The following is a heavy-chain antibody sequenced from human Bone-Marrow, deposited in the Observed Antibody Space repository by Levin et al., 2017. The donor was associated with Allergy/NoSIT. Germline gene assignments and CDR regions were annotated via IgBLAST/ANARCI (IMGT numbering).Heavy chain of an antibody. CDR2: IYWHDDK. CDR1: GFSLTTPGES. V-gene: IGHV2-5*01. J-gene: IGHJ4*02. CDR3: ARAKFEILTGHFDY. D-gene: IGHD3-9*01. Sequence: SGPTLVKPTQTLTLTCTFSGFSLTTPGESVGWIRQPPGKALEWLALIYWHDDKRYSPSLKNRLTITKDNSKNQVVLTMTRMDPVDTATYFCARAKFEILTGHFDYWGQGSLVTVSS.